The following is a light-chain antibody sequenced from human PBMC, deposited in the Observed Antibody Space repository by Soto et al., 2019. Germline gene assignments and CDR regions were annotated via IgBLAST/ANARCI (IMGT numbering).Light chain of an antibody. J-gene: IGKJ1*01. CDR3: QHYNSYSEA. V-gene: IGKV3-15*01. CDR2: GAS. Sequence: EIVMTQSPATLSVSPGERATLSCRASQSLNSNLAWYQQKPGQAPRLLIYGASTRATGIPARFSGSGSGTEFTLTISSLQSEDFATYYCQHYNSYSEAFGQGTKVELK. CDR1: QSLNSN.